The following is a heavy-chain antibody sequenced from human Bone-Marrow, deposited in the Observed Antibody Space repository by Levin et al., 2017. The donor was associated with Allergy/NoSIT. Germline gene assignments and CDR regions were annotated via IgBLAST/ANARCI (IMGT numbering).Heavy chain of an antibody. D-gene: IGHD1/OR15-1a*01. J-gene: IGHJ6*03. CDR2: IRQDGSEK. V-gene: IGHV3-7*03. CDR1: GFTFSNYW. CDR3: AGATDWNTNYDYDYMDD. Sequence: LSLTCAASGFTFSNYWMTWVRQAPGKGLEWVANIRQDGSEKYYVESVKGRFTISRDNAKNSLYLQMNRLRGDDTAVYYCAGATDWNTNYDYDYMDDWGKGTTLTVSS.